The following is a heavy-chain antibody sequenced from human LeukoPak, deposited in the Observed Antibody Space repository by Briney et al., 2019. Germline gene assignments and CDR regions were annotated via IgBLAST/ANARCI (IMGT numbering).Heavy chain of an antibody. CDR3: AKVPGAMGTVPAAVDY. CDR2: ISYDGSNK. CDR1: GFTFSSYG. V-gene: IGHV3-30*18. D-gene: IGHD2-2*01. Sequence: GGSLRLSCAASGFTFSSYGMHWVRQAPGKGLEWVAVISYDGSNKYYADSVKGRFTISRDNSKNTLYLQMNSLRAEDTAVYYCAKVPGAMGTVPAAVDYWGQGTLVTVSS. J-gene: IGHJ4*02.